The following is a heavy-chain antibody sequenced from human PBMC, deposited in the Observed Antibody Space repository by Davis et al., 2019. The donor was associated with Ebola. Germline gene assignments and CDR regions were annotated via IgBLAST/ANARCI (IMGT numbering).Heavy chain of an antibody. CDR1: GFTFSSYG. J-gene: IGHJ6*02. CDR3: AKCLGSGYDSYYYYYGMDV. Sequence: PGSSLKISCAASGFTFSSYGMHWVRQAPGKGLEWVAVISYDGSNKYYADSVKGRFTISRDNSKNTLYLQMNSLRAEDTAVYYCAKCLGSGYDSYYYYYGMDVWGQGTTVTVSS. V-gene: IGHV3-30*18. CDR2: ISYDGSNK. D-gene: IGHD5-12*01.